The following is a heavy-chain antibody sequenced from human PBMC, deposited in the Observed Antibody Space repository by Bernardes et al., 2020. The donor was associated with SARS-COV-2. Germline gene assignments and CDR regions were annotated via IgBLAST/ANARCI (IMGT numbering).Heavy chain of an antibody. Sequence: GGSLRLSCAASGFTFSSYGMHWVRQAPGKGLEWVAVIWYDGSNKYYADSVKGRFTISRDNSKNTLYLQMNSLRAEDTAVYYCAREISHYYGMDVWGQGTTVTVSS. J-gene: IGHJ6*02. CDR3: AREISHYYGMDV. D-gene: IGHD2-15*01. CDR2: IWYDGSNK. CDR1: GFTFSSYG. V-gene: IGHV3-33*01.